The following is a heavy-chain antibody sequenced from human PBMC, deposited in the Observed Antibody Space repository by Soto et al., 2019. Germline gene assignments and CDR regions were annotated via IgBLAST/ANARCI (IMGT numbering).Heavy chain of an antibody. CDR1: GGSISRGGYY. V-gene: IGHV4-31*03. J-gene: IGHJ4*02. CDR3: ARDTDYGDYGYYFGY. D-gene: IGHD4-17*01. Sequence: QVQLQESGPGLVKPSETLSLTCTVSGGSISRGGYYWSWIRQHPGKGLEWIGYIYYSGTTYYNPSLETRITMSIDTSKNQFSLKLSSVTAADTAVYYCARDTDYGDYGYYFGYWGQGTLVTVSS. CDR2: IYYSGTT.